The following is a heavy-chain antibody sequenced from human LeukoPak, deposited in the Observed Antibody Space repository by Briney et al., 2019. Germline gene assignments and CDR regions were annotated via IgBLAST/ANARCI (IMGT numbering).Heavy chain of an antibody. CDR3: AREVTAMAHYFDY. V-gene: IGHV3-7*03. CDR1: GFTFSSYW. CDR2: IKQDGSEK. Sequence: GGSLRLSCAASGFTFSSYWMSWVRQAPGKGLEWVANIKQDGSEKYYVDSVKGRFTISRDNAKNSLYLQMNSLRAEDTAVYYCAREVTAMAHYFDYWGQGTLVTVSS. D-gene: IGHD5-18*01. J-gene: IGHJ4*02.